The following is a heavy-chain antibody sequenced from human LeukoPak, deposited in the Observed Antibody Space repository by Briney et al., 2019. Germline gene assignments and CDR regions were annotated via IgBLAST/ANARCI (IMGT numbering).Heavy chain of an antibody. CDR3: AREGVILWFGELYSWFDP. CDR2: IYYSGST. D-gene: IGHD3-10*01. J-gene: IGHJ5*02. CDR1: GDSISNSY. V-gene: IGHV4-59*01. Sequence: SETLSLTCTVSGDSISNSYWSWIRQPPGEALEWIGYIYYSGSTNYNPSLKSRVTISVDTSKNHFSLKLSSVTAGDTAVYYCAREGVILWFGELYSWFDPWGQGTLVTVSS.